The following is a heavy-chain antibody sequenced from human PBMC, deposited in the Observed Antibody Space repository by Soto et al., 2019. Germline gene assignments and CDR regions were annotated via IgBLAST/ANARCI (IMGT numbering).Heavy chain of an antibody. J-gene: IGHJ5*02. V-gene: IGHV4-61*01. CDR3: ARDGYCSSTSCYTSTPHNWFDP. CDR2: IYYSGST. CDR1: GGSVSSGSYY. D-gene: IGHD2-2*02. Sequence: PSETLSLTCTVSGGSVSSGSYYWSWIRQPPGKGLEWIGYIYYSGSTNYNPSLKSRVTISVDTSKNQFSLKLSSVTAADTAVYYCARDGYCSSTSCYTSTPHNWFDPWGQGTLVTVSS.